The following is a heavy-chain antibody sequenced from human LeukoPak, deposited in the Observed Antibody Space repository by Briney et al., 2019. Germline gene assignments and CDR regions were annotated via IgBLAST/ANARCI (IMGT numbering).Heavy chain of an antibody. D-gene: IGHD6-13*01. CDR2: INHSGST. J-gene: IGHJ6*02. V-gene: IGHV4-34*01. CDR3: ARGPGYNRIAAASRVGKGPMGGGSYGMDV. Sequence: PSETLPLTCAVYGGSFSGYYWSWIRQPPGKGLEWIGEINHSGSTNYNPSLKSRVTISVDTSKNQFSLKLSSVTAADTAVYYCARGPGYNRIAAASRVGKGPMGGGSYGMDVWGQGTTVTVSS. CDR1: GGSFSGYY.